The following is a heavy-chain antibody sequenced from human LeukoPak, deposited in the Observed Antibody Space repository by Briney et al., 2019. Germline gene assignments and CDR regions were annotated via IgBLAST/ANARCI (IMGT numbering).Heavy chain of an antibody. CDR3: ARTGYSSGFDY. J-gene: IGHJ4*02. CDR1: GAAISSFY. Sequence: SETLSLTCTVSGAAISSFYWSWLRQPAGKEPEWIGRVHISGNNIYNPSLKSRITMSVDTSKNQFSLKLSSVTAADTAVYYCARTGYSSGFDYWGQGTLVTVSS. CDR2: VHISGNN. V-gene: IGHV4-4*07. D-gene: IGHD6-19*01.